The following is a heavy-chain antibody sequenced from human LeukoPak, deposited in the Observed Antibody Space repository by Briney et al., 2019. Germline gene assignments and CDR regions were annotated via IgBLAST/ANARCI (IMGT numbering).Heavy chain of an antibody. CDR3: ARGTVTNYDYYYYYYMDV. CDR1: GGSISSYY. CDR2: IYYSGST. Sequence: SETLSLTCTVSGGSISSYYWSWIRQPPGKGLEWIGYIYYSGSTNYNPSLKSRVTISVDTSKNQFSLKLSSVTAADTAVYYCARGTVTNYDYYYYYYMDVWGKGTTVTVSS. J-gene: IGHJ6*03. V-gene: IGHV4-59*01. D-gene: IGHD4-17*01.